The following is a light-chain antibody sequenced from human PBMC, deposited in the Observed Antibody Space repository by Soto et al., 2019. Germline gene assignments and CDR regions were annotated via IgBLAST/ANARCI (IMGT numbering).Light chain of an antibody. CDR3: QQYGSSPRT. V-gene: IGKV3-20*01. CDR1: QTVSSSN. J-gene: IGKJ1*01. Sequence: EIVLTQSPGTLSLSPGERATLSCRASQTVSSSNLAWYQQRPGQAPKVLIYGASTRATGVPDRFSGSGSGTDFILTISRLEPVDFAVYYCQQYGSSPRTFGQGTKVEI. CDR2: GAS.